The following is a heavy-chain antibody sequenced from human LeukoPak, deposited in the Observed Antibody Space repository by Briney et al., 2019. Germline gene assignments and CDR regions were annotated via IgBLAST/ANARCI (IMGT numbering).Heavy chain of an antibody. V-gene: IGHV1-69*13. J-gene: IGHJ4*02. CDR1: VGTFSSYA. Sequence: GASVKVSCKASVGTFSSYAISWVRQAPGQGLEWMGGIIPIFGTANYAQKFQGRVTITADESTSTAYMELSSLRSEDTAVYYCARVHNSGYDTRAASFDYWGQGTLVTVSS. D-gene: IGHD5-12*01. CDR2: IIPIFGTA. CDR3: ARVHNSGYDTRAASFDY.